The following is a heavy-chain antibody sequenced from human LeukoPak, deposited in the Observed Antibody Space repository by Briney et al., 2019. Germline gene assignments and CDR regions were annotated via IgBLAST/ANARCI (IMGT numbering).Heavy chain of an antibody. J-gene: IGHJ4*02. V-gene: IGHV1-18*01. D-gene: IGHD5-24*01. CDR2: ISAYNGNT. Sequence: ASVKVSCKASGYTFTSYGISWVRQAPGQGLEWMGWISAYNGNTNYAQKLQGRVTMTTDTSTSTAYMEPRSLRSDDTAVYYCARKMATTGETDYWGRGTLVTVSS. CDR1: GYTFTSYG. CDR3: ARKMATTGETDY.